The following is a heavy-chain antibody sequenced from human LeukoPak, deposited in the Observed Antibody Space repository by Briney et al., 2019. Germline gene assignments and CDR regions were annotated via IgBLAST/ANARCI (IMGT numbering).Heavy chain of an antibody. Sequence: PSETLSLTCTVSGGSVSSGSYYWSWIRQPPGKGLEWIGYIYYSGSTNYNPSLKSRVTISVDTSKNQFSLKLSSVTAADTAVYYCASGGYVVLDYWGQGTLVTVSS. V-gene: IGHV4-61*01. D-gene: IGHD5-12*01. CDR2: IYYSGST. CDR1: GGSVSSGSYY. CDR3: ASGGYVVLDY. J-gene: IGHJ4*02.